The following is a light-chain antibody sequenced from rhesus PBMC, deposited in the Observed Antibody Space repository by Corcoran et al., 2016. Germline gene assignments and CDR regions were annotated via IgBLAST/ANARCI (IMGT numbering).Light chain of an antibody. CDR2: KSS. CDR1: QDISSW. Sequence: DIQMTQSPSSLSASVGDKVTITCRASQDISSWLAWYQQTQGKSPQLLIYKSSILQSGVPSRFSGSGSGTDFTLTISSLQPEDFAAYFCLQHDRSPWTFGQGTKVEIE. V-gene: IGKV1-22*01. J-gene: IGKJ1*01. CDR3: LQHDRSPWT.